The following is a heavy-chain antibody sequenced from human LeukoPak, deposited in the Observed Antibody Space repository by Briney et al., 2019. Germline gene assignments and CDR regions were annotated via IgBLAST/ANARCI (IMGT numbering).Heavy chain of an antibody. CDR2: IYYSGST. Sequence: SQTLSLTCTVSGGSISSGGYYWSWIRQHPGKGLEWIGYIYYSGSTYYNPTLKSRVTISVDTSKNQFSLKLSSVTAADTAVYYCARAGRHCSGGGCYYYYGMDVWGQGTTVTVSS. J-gene: IGHJ6*02. V-gene: IGHV4-30-4*08. CDR1: GGSISSGGYY. CDR3: ARAGRHCSGGGCYYYYGMDV. D-gene: IGHD2-15*01.